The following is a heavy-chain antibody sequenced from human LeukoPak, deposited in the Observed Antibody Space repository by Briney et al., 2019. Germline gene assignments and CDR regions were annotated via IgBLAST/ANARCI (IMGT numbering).Heavy chain of an antibody. CDR3: ARDLYGSGSYLFDP. V-gene: IGHV1-2*02. CDR2: INPNSGGT. CDR1: GYTFTGYY. Sequence: GASVKVSFKASGYTFTGYYMHWVRQAPGQGLEWMGWINPNSGGTNYAQKFQGRVTMTRDTSISTAYMELSRLRSDDTAVYYCARDLYGSGSYLFDPWGQGTLVTVSS. D-gene: IGHD3-10*01. J-gene: IGHJ5*02.